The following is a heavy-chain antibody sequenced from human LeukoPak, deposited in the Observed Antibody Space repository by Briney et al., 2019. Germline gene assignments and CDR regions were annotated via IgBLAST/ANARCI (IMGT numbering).Heavy chain of an antibody. J-gene: IGHJ4*02. CDR3: ARGVSVYYDSSGYYYFDY. V-gene: IGHV4-31*03. D-gene: IGHD3-22*01. CDR2: IYYSGST. CDR1: GDSISSDAFY. Sequence: SETLSLTCTVSGDSISSDAFYWSWVRQHPGKGLVWIGYIYYSGSTSYNPSLKSRPTISVDTSKNQFSLKLRSVTAADTAVYYCARGVSVYYDSSGYYYFDYWGQGTLVTVSS.